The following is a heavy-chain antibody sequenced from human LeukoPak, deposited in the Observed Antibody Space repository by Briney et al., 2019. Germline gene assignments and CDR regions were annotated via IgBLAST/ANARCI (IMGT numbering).Heavy chain of an antibody. Sequence: ASVTVSCTASGGTFSSYAISWVRQAPGQGLEWMGRIIPILGIANYVQKFQGRVTITADKSTSTAYMELSSLRSEDTAVYYCARDGGDGFDYWGQGTLVTVSS. D-gene: IGHD3-16*01. CDR1: GGTFSSYA. V-gene: IGHV1-69*04. CDR2: IIPILGIA. J-gene: IGHJ4*02. CDR3: ARDGGDGFDY.